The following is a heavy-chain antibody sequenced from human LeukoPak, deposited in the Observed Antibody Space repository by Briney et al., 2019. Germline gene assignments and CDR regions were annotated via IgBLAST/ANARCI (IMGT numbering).Heavy chain of an antibody. J-gene: IGHJ5*02. CDR3: ARDRGYCSSTSCYGYWFDP. CDR2: IYYSGST. Sequence: SETLSLTCTVSGGSISSYYWSWIRQPPGKGLEWIGYIYYSGSTNYNPSLKSRVTISVDTPKNQFSLKLSSVTAADTAVYYCARDRGYCSSTSCYGYWFDPWGQGTLVTVSS. D-gene: IGHD2-2*01. V-gene: IGHV4-59*01. CDR1: GGSISSYY.